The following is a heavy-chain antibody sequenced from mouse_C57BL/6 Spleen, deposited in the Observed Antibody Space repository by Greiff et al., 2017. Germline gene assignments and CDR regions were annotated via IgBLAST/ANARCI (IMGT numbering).Heavy chain of an antibody. D-gene: IGHD1-1*01. CDR3: ARIVVASDD. CDR2: INPNNGGT. V-gene: IGHV1-26*01. Sequence: EVQLQQSGPELVKPGASVKISCKASGYTFTDYYMNWVKQSHGKSLEWIGDINPNNGGTSYNQKFKGKATLTVDKSSSTAYMELRSLTSEDSAVXYCARIVVASDDWGQGTILTASS. J-gene: IGHJ2*01. CDR1: GYTFTDYY.